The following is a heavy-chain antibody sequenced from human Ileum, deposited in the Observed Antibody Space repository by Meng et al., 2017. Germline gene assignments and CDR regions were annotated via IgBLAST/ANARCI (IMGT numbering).Heavy chain of an antibody. V-gene: IGHV1-46*01. CDR1: GYTFTSYY. J-gene: IGHJ3*02. D-gene: IGHD3-22*01. Sequence: ASVKVSCKASGYTFTSYYMHCVRQAPGQGLEWMGIINPSGGSTSYAQKFQGRVTMTRDTSTSTVYMELSSLRSEDTAVYYCARPLTASITMIVVVPGEMYAFDIWGQGTMVTVSS. CDR2: INPSGGST. CDR3: ARPLTASITMIVVVPGEMYAFDI.